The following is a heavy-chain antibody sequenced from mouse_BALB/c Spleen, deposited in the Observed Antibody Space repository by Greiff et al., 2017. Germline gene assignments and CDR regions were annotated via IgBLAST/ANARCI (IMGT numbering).Heavy chain of an antibody. D-gene: IGHD2-3*01. Sequence: EVQRVESGGGLVKPGGSLKLSCAASGFTFSSYAMSWVRQTPEKRLEWVATISSGGGNTYYPDSVKGRFTISRDNAKNNLYLQMSSLRSEDTALYYCARYKSYDGYYVGAMDYWGQGTSVTVSS. J-gene: IGHJ4*01. CDR1: GFTFSSYA. V-gene: IGHV5-9*03. CDR2: ISSGGGNT. CDR3: ARYKSYDGYYVGAMDY.